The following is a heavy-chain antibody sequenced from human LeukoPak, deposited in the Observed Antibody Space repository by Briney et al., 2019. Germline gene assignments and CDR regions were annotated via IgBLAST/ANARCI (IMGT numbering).Heavy chain of an antibody. CDR3: ARDRYYYDSSGYYQLDY. D-gene: IGHD3-22*01. CDR2: VYYTGST. J-gene: IGHJ4*02. CDR1: GGYISSYY. V-gene: IGHV4-59*01. Sequence: SETLSLTCTVSGGYISSYYWSWIRQPPGEGLEWIGYVYYTGSTNYNPSLKSRVSISVDTSKNQFSLKLRSVSAADTAVYYCARDRYYYDSSGYYQLDYWGQGTLVTVSS.